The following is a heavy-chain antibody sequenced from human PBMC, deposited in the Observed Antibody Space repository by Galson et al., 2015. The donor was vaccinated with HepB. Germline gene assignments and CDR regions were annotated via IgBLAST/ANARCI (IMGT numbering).Heavy chain of an antibody. CDR3: ARGCQRFPSDAFDI. CDR1: GGSISSSY. Sequence: SETLSLTCTVSGGSISSSYWNWIRQPAGKGLEWIGRIYTSGSTNYNPSLKSRVTMSVDTSKNQFSLKLNSVTAADTAVYYCARGCQRFPSDAFDIWGQGTMVTVSS. V-gene: IGHV4-4*07. D-gene: IGHD2-21*02. J-gene: IGHJ3*02. CDR2: IYTSGST.